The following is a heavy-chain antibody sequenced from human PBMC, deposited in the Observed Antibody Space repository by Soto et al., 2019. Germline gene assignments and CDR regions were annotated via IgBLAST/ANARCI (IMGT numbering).Heavy chain of an antibody. CDR1: GGSITSSSYY. V-gene: IGHV4-39*01. J-gene: IGHJ4*02. CDR2: IYYSGST. Sequence: SETLSLTCTVPGGSITSSSYYWGWIRQPPGKGLEWIGSIYYSGSTYYNPSLKRRVTISVDTSKNQFSLKLSSVTAADTAVYYCARHTPAISISDHWGQGTLVTVSS. CDR3: ARHTPAISISDH. D-gene: IGHD2-15*01.